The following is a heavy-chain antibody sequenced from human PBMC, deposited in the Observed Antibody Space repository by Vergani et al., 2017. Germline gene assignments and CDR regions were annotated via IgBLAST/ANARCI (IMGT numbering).Heavy chain of an antibody. CDR1: GGTFSSYA. V-gene: IGHV1-69*13. Sequence: QVQLVQSGAEVKKPGSSVKVSCKASGGTFSSYAISWVRQAPGQGLEWRGGIIPIFGTAKYAQKFQGRVTITADESTSTAYMALSSLRSEDTAVYYCARVRVDDYGDYRALDYWGQGTLVTVSS. CDR2: IIPIFGTA. CDR3: ARVRVDDYGDYRALDY. J-gene: IGHJ4*02. D-gene: IGHD4-17*01.